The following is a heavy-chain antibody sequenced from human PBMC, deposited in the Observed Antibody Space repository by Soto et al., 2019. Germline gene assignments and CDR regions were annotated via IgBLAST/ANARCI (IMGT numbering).Heavy chain of an antibody. J-gene: IGHJ4*02. CDR2: IWYDGSNK. V-gene: IGHV3-33*01. CDR3: AREFTYGSGSYYRHYFDY. D-gene: IGHD3-10*01. CDR1: GFTFSNYG. Sequence: PGGSLRLSCAASGFTFSNYGMHLIRQAQGKGLEWVAVIWYDGSNKYYADSVKGRFTISRDNSKNTLYLQMNSLRAEDTAVYYCAREFTYGSGSYYRHYFDYWGQGTLVTVSS.